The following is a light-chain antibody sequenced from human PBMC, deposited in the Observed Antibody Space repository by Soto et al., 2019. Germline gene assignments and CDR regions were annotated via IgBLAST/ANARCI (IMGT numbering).Light chain of an antibody. CDR3: AVWDDSLSGVV. Sequence: QSVLTQPPSASGTPGQRVTISCSGSSSNIGSNYVYWYQQFPGTAPKLHIYRNNQRPSGVPDRFSGSKSGTSASLAISGLRSEDEADYYCAVWDDSLSGVVFGGGTQLTVL. CDR1: SSNIGSNY. J-gene: IGLJ7*01. V-gene: IGLV1-47*01. CDR2: RNN.